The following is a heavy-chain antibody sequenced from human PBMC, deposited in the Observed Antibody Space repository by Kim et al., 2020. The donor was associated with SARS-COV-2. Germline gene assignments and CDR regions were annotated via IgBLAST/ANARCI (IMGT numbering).Heavy chain of an antibody. CDR2: IRHDASGA. D-gene: IGHD1-26*01. CDR3: FRMGVGSTGFDY. V-gene: IGHV3-74*01. Sequence: GGSLRLSCAASGFTFSDYWMHWARQAPGKGLVWVARIRHDASGANYADSVQGRFTISRDNAKNTLYLQMNSLRAEDTAVYYCFRMGVGSTGFDYWGRGTPVTVSS. J-gene: IGHJ4*02. CDR1: GFTFSDYW.